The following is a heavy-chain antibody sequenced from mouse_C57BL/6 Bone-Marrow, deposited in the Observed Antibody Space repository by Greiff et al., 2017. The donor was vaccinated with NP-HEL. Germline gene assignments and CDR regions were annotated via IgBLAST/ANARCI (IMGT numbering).Heavy chain of an antibody. D-gene: IGHD2-3*01. Sequence: QVQLQQSGAELVRPGSSVKLSCKASGYTFTSYWMDWVKQRPGQGLEWIGNIYPSDSETHYNQKFKDKATLTVDKSSSTAYRQLSSLTSEDSAVYYCARGWFQAMDYWGQGTSVTVSS. CDR2: IYPSDSET. CDR1: GYTFTSYW. CDR3: ARGWFQAMDY. J-gene: IGHJ4*01. V-gene: IGHV1-61*01.